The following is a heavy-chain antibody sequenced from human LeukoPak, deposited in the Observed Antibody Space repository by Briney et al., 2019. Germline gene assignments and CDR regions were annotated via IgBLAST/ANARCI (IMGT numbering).Heavy chain of an antibody. D-gene: IGHD3-22*01. CDR3: ARGSRVVARY. CDR1: GGSFSGYY. V-gene: IGHV4-34*01. J-gene: IGHJ4*02. Sequence: PSETLSLTCAVYGGSFSGYYWSWIRQPPGKGLEWIGEINHSGSTNYNPALKSRVTISVKTSKNQCSRKLRAVTATDTAVYYCARGSRVVARYWGQGTLVTVSS. CDR2: INHSGST.